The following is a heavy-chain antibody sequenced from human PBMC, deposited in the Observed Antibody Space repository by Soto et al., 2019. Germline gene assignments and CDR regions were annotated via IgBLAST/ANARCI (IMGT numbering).Heavy chain of an antibody. CDR1: GGSISTRDSISTRSFY. J-gene: IGHJ4*02. V-gene: IGHV4-39*01. D-gene: IGHD2-8*01. CDR3: ASHRTFWPFDA. Sequence: SETLSLTCTVSGGSISTRDSISTRSFYWGWMRQPPGKGLQWIASISYSDGSFYNSSLKSRLTISVDTSKNQFSLSLRSVTAADTAVYDCASHRTFWPFDAWGQGTVVTVAS. CDR2: ISYSDGS.